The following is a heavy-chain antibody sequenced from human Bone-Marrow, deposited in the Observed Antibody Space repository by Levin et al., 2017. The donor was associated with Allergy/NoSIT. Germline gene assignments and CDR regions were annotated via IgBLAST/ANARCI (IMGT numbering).Heavy chain of an antibody. CDR2: ISWDGDE. CDR3: ARKITPSGVPFDY. D-gene: IGHD2-15*01. J-gene: IGHJ4*02. CDR1: GFTLETTGVG. Sequence: SGPTLVKPTQTLTLTCTFSGFTLETTGVGVAWIRQPPGKALEWLALISWDGDERYRPSLRGRLTISKDTSKNQVLLTMTHMDPVDTGTYYCARKITPSGVPFDYWGQGTLVAVSS. V-gene: IGHV2-5*02.